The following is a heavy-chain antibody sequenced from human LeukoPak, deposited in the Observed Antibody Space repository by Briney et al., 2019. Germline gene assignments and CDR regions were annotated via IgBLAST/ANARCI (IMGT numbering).Heavy chain of an antibody. CDR1: GFTFSDYA. CDR3: ARLQGYAFDF. D-gene: IGHD4-11*01. Sequence: GGSLRLSCAASGFTFSDYAMNWVRQAPGKGLEWVSYIRSSGSTTYYADSVKGRFTISRDNAKNSLYLQMNSLRAEDTAVYYCARLQGYAFDFWGQGTMVTVSS. CDR2: IRSSGSTT. V-gene: IGHV3-48*03. J-gene: IGHJ3*01.